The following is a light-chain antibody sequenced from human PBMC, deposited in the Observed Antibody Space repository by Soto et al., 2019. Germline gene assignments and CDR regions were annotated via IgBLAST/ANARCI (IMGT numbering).Light chain of an antibody. CDR1: QSVSSSY. CDR2: GAS. CDR3: QQYAGSPLT. Sequence: EIVLTQSPGTLSLSPGERATLSCRTSQSVSSSYLAWYQQKPGQAPRLLIYGASTRATGIPDRFSGSGSGTDFTLTINRLEPEDFAVYYCQQYAGSPLTFGPGTRLEIK. V-gene: IGKV3-20*01. J-gene: IGKJ5*01.